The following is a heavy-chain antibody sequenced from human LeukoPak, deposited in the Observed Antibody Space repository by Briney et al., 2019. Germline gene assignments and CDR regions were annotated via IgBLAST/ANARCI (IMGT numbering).Heavy chain of an antibody. V-gene: IGHV5-51*01. CDR2: IYLGGSDT. CDR1: GFTFTNYW. CDR3: ALGAHGWTKFDY. Sequence: GESLKISCKGSGFTFTNYWIGWVRQMPGNGLEWMGIIYLGGSDTRYSPSFQGQVTISADKSVTSAYLQWSSLKASDTAIYYCALGAHGWTKFDYWGQGTLVSVSS. D-gene: IGHD1-26*01. J-gene: IGHJ4*02.